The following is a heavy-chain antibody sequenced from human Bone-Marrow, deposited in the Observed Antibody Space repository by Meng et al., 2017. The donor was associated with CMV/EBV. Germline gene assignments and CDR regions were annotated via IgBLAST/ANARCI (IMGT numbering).Heavy chain of an antibody. V-gene: IGHV3-11*04. Sequence: GEALKISCAASGFTVSSNYMSWVRQAPGKGLEWVSYISSRGSTIYYADSVKGRFTISRDNAKNSLYLQMNSLRAEDTAVYYCSRDEDYYYGMDVWGQRTTVTVSS. CDR2: ISSRGSTI. CDR1: GFTVSSNY. CDR3: SRDEDYYYGMDV. J-gene: IGHJ6*02.